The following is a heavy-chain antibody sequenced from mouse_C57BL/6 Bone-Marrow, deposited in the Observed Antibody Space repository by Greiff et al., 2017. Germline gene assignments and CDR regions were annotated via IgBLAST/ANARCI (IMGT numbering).Heavy chain of an antibody. V-gene: IGHV1-50*01. Sequence: VKLQESGAELVKPGASVKLSCKASGYTFTSYWMQWVKQRPGQGLEWIGEIDPSDSYTNYNQKFKGKATLTVDTSSSTAYMQLSSLTSEDSAVYYCASQTGTDFDYWGQGTTLTVSS. J-gene: IGHJ2*01. CDR3: ASQTGTDFDY. CDR2: IDPSDSYT. CDR1: GYTFTSYW. D-gene: IGHD4-1*01.